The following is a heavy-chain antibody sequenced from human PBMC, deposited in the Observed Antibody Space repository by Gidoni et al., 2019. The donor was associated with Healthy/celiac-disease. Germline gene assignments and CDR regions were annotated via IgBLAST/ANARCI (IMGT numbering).Heavy chain of an antibody. J-gene: IGHJ3*02. CDR3: ASPYYYDSSGTIGAFDI. Sequence: QVQLVESGGGLVKPGGSLRLSCAASGFTFSDYYMSWIRQAPGKGLEWVSYISSSGSTIYYADAVKGRFTISRDNAKNSLYLQMNSLRAEDTAVYYCASPYYYDSSGTIGAFDIWGQGTMVTVSS. CDR1: GFTFSDYY. D-gene: IGHD3-22*01. V-gene: IGHV3-11*01. CDR2: ISSSGSTI.